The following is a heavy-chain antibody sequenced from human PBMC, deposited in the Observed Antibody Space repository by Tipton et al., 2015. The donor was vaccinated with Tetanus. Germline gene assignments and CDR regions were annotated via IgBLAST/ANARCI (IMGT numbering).Heavy chain of an antibody. Sequence: TLSLTCTVSGGSISSYYWSWIRQPPGKGLEWIGYIYYSGSTNYNPSLKSRVTISVDTSKNQFSLKLSSVTAADTAVYYCARVSSSLGGENFDYWGQGTLVTVSS. CDR2: IYYSGST. D-gene: IGHD3-10*01. V-gene: IGHV4-59*01. J-gene: IGHJ4*02. CDR1: GGSISSYY. CDR3: ARVSSSLGGENFDY.